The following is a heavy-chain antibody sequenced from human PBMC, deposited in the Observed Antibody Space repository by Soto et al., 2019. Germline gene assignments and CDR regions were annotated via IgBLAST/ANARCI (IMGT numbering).Heavy chain of an antibody. J-gene: IGHJ5*02. Sequence: QVHLVQSGAEVRKPGASVMVSCKASGYTFTSYDINWVRQATGQGLEWMGWMNPNSGNTAYAQKFQGRVTMTRNTSISTAHMELSSLRSEDTAVYYYARERTRGFDPWGQGTLVTVSS. CDR1: GYTFTSYD. V-gene: IGHV1-8*01. CDR2: MNPNSGNT. CDR3: ARERTRGFDP.